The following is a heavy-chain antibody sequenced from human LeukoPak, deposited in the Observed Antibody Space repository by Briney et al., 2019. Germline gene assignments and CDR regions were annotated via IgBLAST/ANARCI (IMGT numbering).Heavy chain of an antibody. Sequence: PGGSLRLSCAASGFTFSSYGMPWVRQAPGKGLEWVAVIWYDGSNKYYADSVKGRFTISRDNSKNTLYLQMNSLRAEDTAVYYCARATGGYSSSSPSDYWGQGTLVTVSS. CDR3: ARATGGYSSSSPSDY. V-gene: IGHV3-33*01. D-gene: IGHD6-6*01. CDR2: IWYDGSNK. J-gene: IGHJ4*02. CDR1: GFTFSSYG.